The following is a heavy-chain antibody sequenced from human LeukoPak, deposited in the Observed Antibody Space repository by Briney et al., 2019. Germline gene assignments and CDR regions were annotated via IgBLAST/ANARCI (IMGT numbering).Heavy chain of an antibody. CDR1: GFTFSSYE. J-gene: IGHJ3*02. Sequence: GGSQRLSCAASGFTFSSYEMNWVRQAPGKGLEWVSYISSTGGTIYYADSVKGRFTISRDNAKNSLYLQMNSLRAEDTAVYYCARPTGNAFDIWGQGTMVTVSS. CDR2: ISSTGGTI. D-gene: IGHD1-1*01. V-gene: IGHV3-48*03. CDR3: ARPTGNAFDI.